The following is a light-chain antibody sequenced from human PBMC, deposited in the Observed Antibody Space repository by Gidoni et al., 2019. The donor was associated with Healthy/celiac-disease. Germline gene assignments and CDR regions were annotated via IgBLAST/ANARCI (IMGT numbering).Light chain of an antibody. CDR1: QSISSY. V-gene: IGKV1-39*01. Sequence: DIQMTKSPSSLSASVGERVTITCRARQSISSYLNWYQQKPGKAPKLLIYAASSLKSGVPSRFSGSGSGTDFTLTISSLQPEDFATYYCQQSYSTPFTFGGGTKVEIK. CDR3: QQSYSTPFT. CDR2: AAS. J-gene: IGKJ4*01.